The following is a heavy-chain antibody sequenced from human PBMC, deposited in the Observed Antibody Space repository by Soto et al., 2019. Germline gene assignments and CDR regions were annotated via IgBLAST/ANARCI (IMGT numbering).Heavy chain of an antibody. Sequence: QVQLVESGGGVVQPGRSLRLSCAASGFAFSSYGMHWVRQAPGKGLEWVAVISYDGSNKYYRDSVKGRFTISRDNSKNTLYLQMNSLRAEDTAVYYCAKEISGLYYDYWGQGTLVTASS. D-gene: IGHD1-26*01. CDR3: AKEISGLYYDY. CDR1: GFAFSSYG. J-gene: IGHJ4*02. V-gene: IGHV3-30*18. CDR2: ISYDGSNK.